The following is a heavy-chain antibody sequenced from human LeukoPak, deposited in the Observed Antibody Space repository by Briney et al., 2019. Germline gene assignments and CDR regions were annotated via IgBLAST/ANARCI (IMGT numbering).Heavy chain of an antibody. CDR1: GYSFTSYW. V-gene: IGHV5-51*01. CDR2: IYPGDSDT. CDR3: ARRAGAYSHPYDY. Sequence: GESLKISCKGSGYSFTSYWIGWVRQMPGKGLEWMGIIYPGDSDTRYSPSFQGQVTISADKSISTAYLQWSSLRAEDTAVYYCARRAGAYSHPYDYWGQGTLVTVSS. D-gene: IGHD4/OR15-4a*01. J-gene: IGHJ4*02.